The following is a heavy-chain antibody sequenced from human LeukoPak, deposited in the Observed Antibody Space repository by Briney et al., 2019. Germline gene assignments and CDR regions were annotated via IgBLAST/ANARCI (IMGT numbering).Heavy chain of an antibody. CDR2: ISYDGSNK. J-gene: IGHJ6*02. D-gene: IGHD3-16*01. CDR3: ARDYGTYYYYYGMDV. V-gene: IGHV3-30-3*01. CDR1: GFTFTAYA. Sequence: PGRSLRLSCAVSGFTFTAYAMHWVRQAPGKGLEWVAVISYDGSNKYYADSVKGRFTISRDNSKNTLYLQMNSLRAEDTAVYYCARDYGTYYYYYGMDVWGQGTTVTVSS.